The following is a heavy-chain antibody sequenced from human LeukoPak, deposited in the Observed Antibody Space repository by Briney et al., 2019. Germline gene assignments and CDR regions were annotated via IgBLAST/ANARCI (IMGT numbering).Heavy chain of an antibody. D-gene: IGHD6-13*01. Sequence: PSETLSLTCTVSGGSISSGGYYWTWIRQPPGKGLEWIEYIYHSGNTYYDPSLKSRVTISLDRSKNQFSLKLTSVTAADTAGYYCAREGQLIPRFGYWGQGTLVTVSS. CDR3: AREGQLIPRFGY. J-gene: IGHJ4*02. V-gene: IGHV4-30-2*01. CDR1: GGSISSGGYY. CDR2: IYHSGNT.